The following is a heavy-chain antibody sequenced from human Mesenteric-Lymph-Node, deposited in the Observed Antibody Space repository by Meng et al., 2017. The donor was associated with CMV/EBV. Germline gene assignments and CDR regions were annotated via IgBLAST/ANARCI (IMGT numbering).Heavy chain of an antibody. CDR2: IKYDGSNK. J-gene: IGHJ5*02. CDR3: ARVGQWLTPDR. V-gene: IGHV3-30*02. D-gene: IGHD6-19*01. Sequence: GGSLRLSCAASGFTFNNFGIHWVRQAPGKGLEWVAFIKYDGSNKEYADSVKGRFTISRDKSKNTLFLQMNSLRVEDTAVYYCARVGQWLTPDRWGQGTLVTVSS. CDR1: GFTFNNFG.